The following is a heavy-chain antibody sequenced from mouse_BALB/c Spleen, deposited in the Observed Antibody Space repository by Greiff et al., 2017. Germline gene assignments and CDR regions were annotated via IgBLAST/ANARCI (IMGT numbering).Heavy chain of an antibody. D-gene: IGHD2-1*01. CDR2: IYPGDGDT. CDR1: GYAFSSYW. J-gene: IGHJ2*01. V-gene: IGHV1-80*01. Sequence: QVHVKQSGAELVRPGSSVKISCKASGYAFSSYWMNWVKQRPGQGLEWIGQIYPGDGDTNYNGKFKGKATLTADKSSSTAYMQLSSLTSEDSAVYFCARGHYGNSYFDYWGQGTTLTVSS. CDR3: ARGHYGNSYFDY.